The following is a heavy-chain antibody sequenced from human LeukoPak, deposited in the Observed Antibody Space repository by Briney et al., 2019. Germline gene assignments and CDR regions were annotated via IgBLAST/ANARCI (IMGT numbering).Heavy chain of an antibody. V-gene: IGHV3-30*02. CDR2: IRYDGSNK. J-gene: IGHJ6*03. CDR3: AKDGPRRIPYYMDV. CDR1: GFTFSSYG. Sequence: GGSLRLSCAASGFTFSSYGMSWVRQAPGKGLEWVAFIRYDGSNKFYTDSVKGRFTISRDNSKNTLYLQMNSLRAADTAVYYCAKDGPRRIPYYMDVWGKGTTVTVSS.